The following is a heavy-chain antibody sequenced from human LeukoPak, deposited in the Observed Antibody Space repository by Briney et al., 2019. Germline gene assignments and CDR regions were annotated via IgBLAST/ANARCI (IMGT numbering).Heavy chain of an antibody. CDR2: INPSGGST. D-gene: IGHD6-13*01. CDR3: ARDGTSSSWSYPPDY. J-gene: IGHJ4*02. Sequence: GASVDVSCKASGYTFTSYYMHWVRQAPGRGVEWMGTINPSGGSTSYAQKFQGRVTMTRDTSTSTVYMELSSLRSEDTAVYYCARDGTSSSWSYPPDYWGQGTLVTVSS. CDR1: GYTFTSYY. V-gene: IGHV1-46*01.